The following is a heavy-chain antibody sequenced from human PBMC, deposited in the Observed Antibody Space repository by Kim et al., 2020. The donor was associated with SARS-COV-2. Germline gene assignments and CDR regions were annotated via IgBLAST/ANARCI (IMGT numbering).Heavy chain of an antibody. V-gene: IGHV3-15*01. Sequence: GGSLRLSCAASGFTFSNAWMSWVRQAPGKGLEWVGRIKSKTDGGTTDYAAPVKGRFTISRDDSKNTLYLQMNSLKTEDTAVYYCTTEIWFGELLRSYYYGMDVWGQGTTVTVSS. J-gene: IGHJ6*02. CDR2: IKSKTDGGTT. CDR3: TTEIWFGELLRSYYYGMDV. D-gene: IGHD3-10*01. CDR1: GFTFSNAW.